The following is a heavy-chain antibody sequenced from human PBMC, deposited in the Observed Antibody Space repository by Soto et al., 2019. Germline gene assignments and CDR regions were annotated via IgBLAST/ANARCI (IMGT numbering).Heavy chain of an antibody. Sequence: GGSLRLSCAASGFTFSGYAMSWVRQAPEKGLEWVSAISGTGGTTYYADSVKGRFTISRDNSRNTLHLQMNSLRAEDTAIYYCAKFFVETGGSSGWPWSFHFWGQGTLVTVSS. D-gene: IGHD6-25*01. J-gene: IGHJ4*02. CDR3: AKFFVETGGSSGWPWSFHF. CDR2: ISGTGGTT. CDR1: GFTFSGYA. V-gene: IGHV3-23*01.